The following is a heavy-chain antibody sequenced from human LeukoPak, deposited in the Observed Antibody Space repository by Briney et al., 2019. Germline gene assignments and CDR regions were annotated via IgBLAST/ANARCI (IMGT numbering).Heavy chain of an antibody. D-gene: IGHD6-13*01. CDR1: GFTFDDYA. CDR2: ISWNSGSI. V-gene: IGHV3-9*01. CDR3: AKDIRKGRQQLVLGFDY. Sequence: GGSLRLSCAASGFTFDDYAMHWVRQAPGKGLEWVSGISWNSGSIGYADSVKGRFTISRDNAKNSLYLQMNSLRAEDTALYYCAKDIRKGRQQLVLGFDYWGQGTLVTVSS. J-gene: IGHJ4*02.